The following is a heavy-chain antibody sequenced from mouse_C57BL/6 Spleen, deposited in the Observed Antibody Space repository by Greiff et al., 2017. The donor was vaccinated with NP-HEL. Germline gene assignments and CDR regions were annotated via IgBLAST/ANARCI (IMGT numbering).Heavy chain of an antibody. CDR1: GYTFTDYY. Sequence: VQLQQSGAELVRPGASVKLSCKASGYTFTDYYINWVKQRPGQGLEWIARIYPGSGNTYYNEKFKGKATLTAEKSSSTAYMQLSSLTSEDSAVYFCVRGGYYGSSWNFDYWGQGTTLTVSS. D-gene: IGHD1-1*01. CDR2: IYPGSGNT. J-gene: IGHJ2*01. CDR3: VRGGYYGSSWNFDY. V-gene: IGHV1-76*01.